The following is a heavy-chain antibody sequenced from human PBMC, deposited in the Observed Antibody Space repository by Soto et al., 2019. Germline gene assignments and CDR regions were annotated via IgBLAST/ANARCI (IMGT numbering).Heavy chain of an antibody. CDR2: INPSGGST. CDR1: GYTFTSYY. Sequence: ASVKVSCKASGYTFTSYYMHWVRQAPGQGLEWMGIINPSGGSTSYAQKFQGRVTMTRDTSTSTVYMELSSLRSEDTAVYYCARAMTTVTISPQSGWFDPWGQGTLVTVSS. V-gene: IGHV1-46*03. CDR3: ARAMTTVTISPQSGWFDP. J-gene: IGHJ5*02. D-gene: IGHD4-17*01.